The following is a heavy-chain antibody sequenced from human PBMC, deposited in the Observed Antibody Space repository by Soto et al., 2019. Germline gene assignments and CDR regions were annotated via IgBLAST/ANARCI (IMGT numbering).Heavy chain of an antibody. CDR3: AKSYSSNWYDYFDS. V-gene: IGHV3-23*01. D-gene: IGHD6-13*01. J-gene: IGHJ4*02. CDR1: GLTFSPFA. Sequence: PGGSHRISCAASGLTFSPFAMSWVRQAQGKGLEWVSAISGSDGSTYYADSVKGRFTISRDNSKNTLYLQMNSLRAEDTALYYCAKSYSSNWYDYFDSWGQGTLVTVSS. CDR2: ISGSDGST.